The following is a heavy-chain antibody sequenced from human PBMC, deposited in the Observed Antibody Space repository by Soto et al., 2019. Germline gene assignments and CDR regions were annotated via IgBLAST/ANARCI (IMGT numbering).Heavy chain of an antibody. CDR2: IYYSGST. Sequence: SETLSLTCTVSGGSISSSSYYWGWIRQPPGKGLEWIGSIYYSGSTYYNPSLKSRVTISVDTSKNQFSLKLSSVTAADTAVYYCARIADDYASEGSDYWGQGTLVTVSS. V-gene: IGHV4-39*01. D-gene: IGHD3-16*01. J-gene: IGHJ4*02. CDR3: ARIADDYASEGSDY. CDR1: GGSISSSSYY.